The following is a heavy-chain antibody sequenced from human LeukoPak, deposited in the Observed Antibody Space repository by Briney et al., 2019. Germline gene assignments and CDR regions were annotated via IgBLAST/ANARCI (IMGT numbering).Heavy chain of an antibody. J-gene: IGHJ4*02. CDR2: MNPNSGNT. V-gene: IGHV1-8*01. CDR1: GYTFTSYD. D-gene: IGHD2-2*01. Sequence: ASVKVSCKASGYTFTSYDINRVRQATGQGLEWMGWMNPNSGNTGYAQKFQGRVTMTRNTSISTAYMELSSLRSEDTAVYYCATSIVVVPAASDYWGQGTLVTVSS. CDR3: ATSIVVVPAASDY.